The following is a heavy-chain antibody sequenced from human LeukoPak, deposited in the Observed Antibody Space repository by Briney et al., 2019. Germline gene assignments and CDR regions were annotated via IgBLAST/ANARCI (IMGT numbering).Heavy chain of an antibody. J-gene: IGHJ4*02. Sequence: GGSLRLSCAASGFTFSNAWMSWVRQAPGKGLEWVGRIKSKTDGGTTDYAAPVKGRFTISRDDSKNTLYLQMNSLKTEDTAVYYCSTGRQQLAFDYWGQGILVTVSS. CDR1: GFTFSNAW. V-gene: IGHV3-15*01. D-gene: IGHD6-13*01. CDR3: STGRQQLAFDY. CDR2: IKSKTDGGTT.